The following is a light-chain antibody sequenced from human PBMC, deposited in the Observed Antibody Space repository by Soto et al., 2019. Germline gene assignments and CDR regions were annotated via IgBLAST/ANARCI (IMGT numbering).Light chain of an antibody. CDR3: QQYNTYST. Sequence: ETVMTQSPATLSVSPGEGATLSCRASQSVSSNLVWYQHRPGQAPRLLIYGASTRATDIPARFSGSGSGTEFTLTISSLQPDDFATYYCQQYNTYSTFGQGRLLEIK. CDR1: QSVSSN. J-gene: IGKJ5*01. V-gene: IGKV3-15*01. CDR2: GAS.